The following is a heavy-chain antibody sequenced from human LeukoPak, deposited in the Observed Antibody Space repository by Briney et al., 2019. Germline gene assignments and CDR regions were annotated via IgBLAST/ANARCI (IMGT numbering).Heavy chain of an antibody. CDR2: IYTSGST. CDR1: GGSTSSGSYY. V-gene: IGHV4-61*02. D-gene: IGHD6-13*01. CDR3: ARQQLVPSPFDY. J-gene: IGHJ4*02. Sequence: SETLSLTCTVSGGSTSSGSYYWSWIRQPAGKGLEWIGRIYTSGSTNYNPSLKSRVTISVDTSKNQFSLELSSVTAADTAVYYCARQQLVPSPFDYWGQGTLVTVSS.